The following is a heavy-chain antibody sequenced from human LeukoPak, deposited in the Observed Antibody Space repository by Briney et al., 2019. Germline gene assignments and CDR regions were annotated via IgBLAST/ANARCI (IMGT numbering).Heavy chain of an antibody. CDR3: AKGSKAVLFTRDHYMDV. J-gene: IGHJ6*03. D-gene: IGHD6-19*01. CDR2: ISGTGGTT. V-gene: IGHV3-23*01. CDR1: GFTFDYYG. Sequence: GTLRLSCAASGFTFDYYGMSWVRQAPGKGLEWVSTISGTGGTTYYADSVKGRFTISRDSSKSSLYLQLNSLRAEDTAVYFCAKGSKAVLFTRDHYMDVWGKGTTVTISS.